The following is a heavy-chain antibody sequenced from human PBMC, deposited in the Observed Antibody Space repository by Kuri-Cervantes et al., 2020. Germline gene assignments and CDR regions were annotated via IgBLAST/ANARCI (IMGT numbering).Heavy chain of an antibody. J-gene: IGHJ4*02. V-gene: IGHV1-8*01. CDR2: MNPNSGNT. Sequence: ASVKVSCKASGYTFTSYDINWVRQATGQGLEWMGWMNPNSGNTGYAQKFQGRVTMTRNTSISTAYMELSSLRSEDTAVYYCARVALGGVFFEYWGQGTLVTVSS. CDR3: ARVALGGVFFEY. CDR1: GYTFTSYD. D-gene: IGHD2-8*02.